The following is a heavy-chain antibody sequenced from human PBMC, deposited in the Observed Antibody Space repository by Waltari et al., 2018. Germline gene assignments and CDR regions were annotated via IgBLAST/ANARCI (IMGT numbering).Heavy chain of an antibody. J-gene: IGHJ6*02. CDR2: INHSGST. CDR1: GGSFSGYY. CDR3: ARDEGYSSSSGGYYYYGMDV. Sequence: QVQLQQWGAGLLKPSETLSLTCAVYGGSFSGYYWSWIRQPPGKGLECIGEINHSGSTNYTPSRKSRVTISVDTSKNQFSLKLSSVTAADTAVYYCARDEGYSSSSGGYYYYGMDVWGQGTTVTVSS. D-gene: IGHD6-6*01. V-gene: IGHV4-34*01.